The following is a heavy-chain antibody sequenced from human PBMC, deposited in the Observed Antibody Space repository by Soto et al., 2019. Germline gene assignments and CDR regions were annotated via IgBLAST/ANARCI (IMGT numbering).Heavy chain of an antibody. J-gene: IGHJ3*02. CDR2: IYHTGNT. Sequence: QVRLHESGPGLVKPSETLSLTCTVSTDSFNDYYWSWIRQPPGKGLEWIGSIYHTGNTNYNPSLERRVSISVYTSKIQFSLSLSSVTAADTAVYYCARDVGIHDAFDIWGQGTLVTVSS. CDR1: TDSFNDYY. V-gene: IGHV4-59*13. CDR3: ARDVGIHDAFDI. D-gene: IGHD5-18*01.